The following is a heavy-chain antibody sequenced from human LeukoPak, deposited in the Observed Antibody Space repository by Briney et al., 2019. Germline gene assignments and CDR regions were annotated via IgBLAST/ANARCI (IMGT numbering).Heavy chain of an antibody. V-gene: IGHV1-2*02. J-gene: IGHJ4*02. D-gene: IGHD1-26*01. CDR3: ARDLRPNILGLGPLTLFDY. Sequence: ASVKVSCKASGYTFTGYYMHWVRQAPGQGLEWMGWINPNSGGTNYAQKFQGRVTMTRDTSISTAYMELSRLRSADTAVYYCARDLRPNILGLGPLTLFDYWGQGTLVTVSS. CDR2: INPNSGGT. CDR1: GYTFTGYY.